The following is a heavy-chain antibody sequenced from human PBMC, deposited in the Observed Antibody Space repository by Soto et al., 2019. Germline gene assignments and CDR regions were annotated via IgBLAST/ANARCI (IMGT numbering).Heavy chain of an antibody. D-gene: IGHD6-13*01. CDR3: AHSGPIATVAFDY. V-gene: IGHV3-74*01. J-gene: IGHJ4*02. Sequence: GGSLRLSCAASGFTFSSYWMHWVRQAPGKGLVWVSRINSDGSSTSYADSVKSSLTITKDTAKNQVVLTMTNVHPEDTATYFCAHSGPIATVAFDYWGQGILVTVS. CDR2: INSDGSST. CDR1: GFTFSSYW.